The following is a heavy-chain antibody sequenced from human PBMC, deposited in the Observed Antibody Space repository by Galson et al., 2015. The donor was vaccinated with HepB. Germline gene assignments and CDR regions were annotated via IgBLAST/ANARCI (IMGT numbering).Heavy chain of an antibody. Sequence: SLRLSCAASGFTFSSYGMHWVRQAPGKGLEWVAVIWYDGSNRYYADSVKGRFTISRDNSKNTLYLQMNSLRAEDTAVYYCARGGNDYGDYDPILGFWGQGTLVTVSS. CDR2: IWYDGSNR. V-gene: IGHV3-33*01. D-gene: IGHD4-17*01. CDR3: ARGGNDYGDYDPILGF. CDR1: GFTFSSYG. J-gene: IGHJ4*02.